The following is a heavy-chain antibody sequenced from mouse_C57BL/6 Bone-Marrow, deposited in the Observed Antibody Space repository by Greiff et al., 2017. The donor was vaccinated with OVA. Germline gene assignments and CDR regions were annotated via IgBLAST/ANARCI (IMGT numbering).Heavy chain of an antibody. CDR1: GFTFSSYA. D-gene: IGHD2-2*01. V-gene: IGHV5-4*01. CDR3: AGDHGVTTGFYAMDY. CDR2: ISDGGSYT. J-gene: IGHJ4*01. Sequence: VQLKESGGGLVKPGGSLKLSCAASGFTFSSYAMSWVRQTPEKRLEWVATISDGGSYTYYPDNVKGRFTISRDNAKNNLYLQMSHLKSEDTAMYYCAGDHGVTTGFYAMDYWGQGTSVTVSS.